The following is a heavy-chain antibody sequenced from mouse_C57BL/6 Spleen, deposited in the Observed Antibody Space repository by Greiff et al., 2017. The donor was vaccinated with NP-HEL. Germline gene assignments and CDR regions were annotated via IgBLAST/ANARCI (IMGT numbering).Heavy chain of an antibody. Sequence: VQVVESGAELVKPGASVKLSCKASGYTFTSYWMHWVKQRPGQGLEWIGMIHPNSGSTNYNEKFKSKATLTVDKSSSTAYMQLSSLTSEDSAVYYCAREGYGSSSYAMDYWGQGTSVTVSS. CDR3: AREGYGSSSYAMDY. CDR1: GYTFTSYW. CDR2: IHPNSGST. J-gene: IGHJ4*01. D-gene: IGHD1-1*01. V-gene: IGHV1-64*01.